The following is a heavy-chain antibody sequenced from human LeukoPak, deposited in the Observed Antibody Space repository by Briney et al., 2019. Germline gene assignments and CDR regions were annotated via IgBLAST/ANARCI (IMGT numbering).Heavy chain of an antibody. D-gene: IGHD2-2*01. CDR2: INTNTGNP. V-gene: IGHV7-4-1*02. CDR3: ARGMGDIVVVPVATNWFDP. J-gene: IGHJ5*02. Sequence: ASVKVSCKASGYTFTSYAMNWVRQAPGQGLEWMRWINTNTGNPTYAQGFTGRFVFSLDTSVSTAYLQISSLKAEDTAVYYCARGMGDIVVVPVATNWFDPWGQGTLVTVSS. CDR1: GYTFTSYA.